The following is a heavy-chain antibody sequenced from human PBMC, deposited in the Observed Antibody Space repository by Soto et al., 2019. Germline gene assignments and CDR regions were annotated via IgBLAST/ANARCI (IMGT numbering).Heavy chain of an antibody. V-gene: IGHV3-23*01. Sequence: EVQLLESGGGLVQPGGSLRLSCAASGFTFGTYAMKWLRQAPGRGLECVSFISGSGRTTYYADSVKGRFTVSRDNSKNTMYLQMNSLRAEDTALYYCAKFRWASYSYYYMDVWGKGTTVTVSS. CDR3: AKFRWASYSYYYMDV. CDR1: GFTFGTYA. J-gene: IGHJ6*03. CDR2: ISGSGRTT. D-gene: IGHD1-26*01.